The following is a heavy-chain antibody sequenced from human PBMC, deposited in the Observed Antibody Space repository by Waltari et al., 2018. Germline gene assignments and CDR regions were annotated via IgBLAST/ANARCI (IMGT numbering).Heavy chain of an antibody. CDR1: GFTFSSYE. CDR2: ISSSGSTI. D-gene: IGHD3-22*01. J-gene: IGHJ4*02. CDR3: ARGGPRDRQGLY. Sequence: EVHLVESGGGLVQPGGSLRLSCAASGFTFSSYEMNWVRQAPGKGLEWVSYISSSGSTIYYADSVKGRFTISRDNAKNSLYLQMNSLRAEDTAVYYCARGGPRDRQGLYWGQGTLVTVSS. V-gene: IGHV3-48*03.